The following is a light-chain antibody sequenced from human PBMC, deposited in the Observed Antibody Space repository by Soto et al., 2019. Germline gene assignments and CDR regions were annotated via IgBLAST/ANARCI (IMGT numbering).Light chain of an antibody. CDR2: KAS. Sequence: DIQMTQSPSTLSASVGDRVTITCRAGRSVSSGLAWYQQKPGKAPKLLIYKASTLESGVPSRVSGSGSGTEFTLPISSLQPDDFATYYRQKYGNYWTFGQGTPVEI. CDR1: RSVSSG. CDR3: QKYGNYWT. V-gene: IGKV1-5*03. J-gene: IGKJ1*01.